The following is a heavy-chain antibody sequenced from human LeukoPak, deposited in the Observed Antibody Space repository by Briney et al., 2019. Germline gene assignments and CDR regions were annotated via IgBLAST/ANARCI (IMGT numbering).Heavy chain of an antibody. Sequence: SETLSLTCTVSGGSISSYYWSWIRQPPGRGLEWIGYIYYSGSTNYNPSLKSRVTISVDTSKNQFSLKLSSVTAADTAVYYCAISGYSFDYWGQGTLVIVSS. CDR3: AISGYSFDY. V-gene: IGHV4-59*01. J-gene: IGHJ4*02. D-gene: IGHD3-22*01. CDR1: GGSISSYY. CDR2: IYYSGST.